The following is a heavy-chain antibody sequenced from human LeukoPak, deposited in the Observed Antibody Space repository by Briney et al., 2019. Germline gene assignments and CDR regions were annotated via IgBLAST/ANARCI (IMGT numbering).Heavy chain of an antibody. Sequence: SVKVSCKASGGTFSRDTITWVRQAPGQGLEWMGGFIPIFGRANYAQSFQGRVMITADESTTTAYMELSSLQSEDTAVYYCAKGVKYYYDGSGYYLDYWGQGTLVTVSS. CDR2: FIPIFGRA. CDR3: AKGVKYYYDGSGYYLDY. V-gene: IGHV1-69*13. J-gene: IGHJ4*02. CDR1: GGTFSRDT. D-gene: IGHD3-22*01.